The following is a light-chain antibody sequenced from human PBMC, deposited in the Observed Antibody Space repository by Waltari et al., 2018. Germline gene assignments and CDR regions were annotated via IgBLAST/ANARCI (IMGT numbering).Light chain of an antibody. Sequence: EIVFTQSQGTLTLSPGERATLACRTSQTIRTTYLAWYQQKPCQAPTLLIYGACTRATGIPDRFTGSGSGTDFSLTISSLEPEDFATYYCQQYGVSPLTFGGGTKVEIK. J-gene: IGKJ4*01. CDR1: QTIRTTY. CDR3: QQYGVSPLT. V-gene: IGKV3-20*01. CDR2: GAC.